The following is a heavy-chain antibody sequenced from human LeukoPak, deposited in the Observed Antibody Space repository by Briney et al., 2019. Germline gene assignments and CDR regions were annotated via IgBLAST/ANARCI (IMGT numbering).Heavy chain of an antibody. CDR3: ARGDVVVPAAVNWFDP. CDR2: INHSGST. Sequence: SETLSLTCAVYGGSFSGYYWSWIRQPPGKGLEWIGEINHSGSTNYNPSLKSQVTISVDTSKNQFSLKLSSVTAADTAVYYCARGDVVVPAAVNWFDPWGQGTLVTVSS. D-gene: IGHD2-2*01. V-gene: IGHV4-34*01. J-gene: IGHJ5*02. CDR1: GGSFSGYY.